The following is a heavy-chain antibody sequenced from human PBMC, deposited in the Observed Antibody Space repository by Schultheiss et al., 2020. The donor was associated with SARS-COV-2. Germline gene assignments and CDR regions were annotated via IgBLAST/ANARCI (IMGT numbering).Heavy chain of an antibody. V-gene: IGHV3-30*18. Sequence: GESLKISCAASGFTFSSYSMNWVRQAPGKGLEWVAVISYDGSNKYYADSVKGRFTISRDNSKNTLYLQMNSLRAEDTAVYYCAKDCSSTSCSLIDFWGQGTLVTVSS. CDR3: AKDCSSTSCSLIDF. CDR2: ISYDGSNK. D-gene: IGHD2-2*01. CDR1: GFTFSSYS. J-gene: IGHJ4*02.